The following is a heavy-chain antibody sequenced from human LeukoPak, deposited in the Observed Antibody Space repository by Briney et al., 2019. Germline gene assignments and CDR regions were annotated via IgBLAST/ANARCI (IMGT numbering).Heavy chain of an antibody. J-gene: IGHJ4*02. Sequence: PSETLSLTCAVYGGSFSGYYWSWIRQPPGKGLEWIGEINHSGSTNYNPSLKSRVTISVDTSKNQFSLKLSSVTAAATAVYYCARVGYSSGWYRDYWGQGTLVTVSS. D-gene: IGHD6-19*01. CDR1: GGSFSGYY. CDR3: ARVGYSSGWYRDY. V-gene: IGHV4-34*01. CDR2: INHSGST.